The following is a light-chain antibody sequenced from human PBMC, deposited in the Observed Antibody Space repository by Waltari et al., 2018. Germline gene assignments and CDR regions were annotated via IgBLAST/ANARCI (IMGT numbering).Light chain of an antibody. CDR1: SSDVGGYNY. J-gene: IGLJ2*01. CDR3: SSYTSSSTVV. CDR2: EVS. Sequence: QSALTQPASVSGSPGQSITISCTGTSSDVGGYNYVAWYQQPPGKAPKLMIYEVSNRPSGVSNRFSGSKSGNTASLTISGLQAEDGADYYCSSYTSSSTVVFGGGTKLTVL. V-gene: IGLV2-14*01.